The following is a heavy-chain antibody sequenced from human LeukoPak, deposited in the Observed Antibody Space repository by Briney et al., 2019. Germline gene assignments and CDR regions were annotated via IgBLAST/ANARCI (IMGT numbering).Heavy chain of an antibody. CDR1: GFTFSNNG. CDR2: ISYDGSNQ. D-gene: IGHD6-19*01. J-gene: IGHJ6*03. Sequence: GGSLRLSCAASGFTFSNNGMHWVRQAPGKGLEWVAAISYDGSNQYNADSVRGRFIISRDTFKNTLFLQLKSLRAEDTAIYYCAKLEGSGWSGYMDVWGKGTTVIVS. V-gene: IGHV3-30*18. CDR3: AKLEGSGWSGYMDV.